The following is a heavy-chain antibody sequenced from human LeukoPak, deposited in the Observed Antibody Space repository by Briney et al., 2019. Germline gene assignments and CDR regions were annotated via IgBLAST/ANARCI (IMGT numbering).Heavy chain of an antibody. CDR3: VRDQNY. Sequence: GGSLRLSCAASGFTVSSNYMNWVRQAPGKGLEWVSVTYIDSTSYADSVEGRFTISRDNSKNTLYLQMNSLRAEDTALYYCVRDQNYWGQGTLVTVSS. CDR2: TYIDST. J-gene: IGHJ4*02. V-gene: IGHV3-66*01. CDR1: GFTVSSNY.